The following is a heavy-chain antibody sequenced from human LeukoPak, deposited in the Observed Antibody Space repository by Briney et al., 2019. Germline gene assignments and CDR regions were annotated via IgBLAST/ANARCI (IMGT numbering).Heavy chain of an antibody. CDR2: ISAYNGNT. Sequence: ASVKVSCKGSGYTFTNYGISWVRQAPGQGVEWMGWISAYNGNTNYAQKLQGRVTMTTDTSTSTAYMELRSLRSDDTAVYYCARDQEAYYYDSSGYPGAFDIWGQGTMVTVSS. D-gene: IGHD3-22*01. J-gene: IGHJ3*02. CDR1: GYTFTNYG. CDR3: ARDQEAYYYDSSGYPGAFDI. V-gene: IGHV1-18*01.